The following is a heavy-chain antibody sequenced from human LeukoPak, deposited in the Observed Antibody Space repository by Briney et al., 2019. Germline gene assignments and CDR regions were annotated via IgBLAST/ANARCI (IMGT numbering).Heavy chain of an antibody. V-gene: IGHV4-39*02. CDR2: IYYSGST. Sequence: NPSETLSLTCTVSGGSISSSSYYWGWIRQPPGKGLEWIGSIYYSGSTYYNPSLKSRVTISVDTSKNQFSLKLSSVTAADTAVYYCAREVGVAVAGKRWFDPWGQGTLVTVSS. CDR1: GGSISSSSYY. CDR3: AREVGVAVAGKRWFDP. D-gene: IGHD6-19*01. J-gene: IGHJ5*02.